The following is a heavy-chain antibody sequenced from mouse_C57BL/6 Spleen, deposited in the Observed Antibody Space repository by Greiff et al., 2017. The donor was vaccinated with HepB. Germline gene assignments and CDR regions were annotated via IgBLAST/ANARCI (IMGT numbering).Heavy chain of an antibody. CDR2: IDPNSGGT. Sequence: QVQLQQPGAELVKPGASVKLSCKASGYTFTSYWMHWVKQRPGRGLEWIGRIDPNSGGTKYNEKFKSKATLTVDKPSSTAYMQLSSLTSEDSAVYYCARDYYSNPYAMDYWGQGTSVTVSS. V-gene: IGHV1-72*01. J-gene: IGHJ4*01. CDR3: ARDYYSNPYAMDY. D-gene: IGHD2-5*01. CDR1: GYTFTSYW.